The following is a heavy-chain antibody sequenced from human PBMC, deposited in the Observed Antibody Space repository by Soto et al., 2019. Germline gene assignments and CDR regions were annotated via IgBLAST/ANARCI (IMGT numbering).Heavy chain of an antibody. D-gene: IGHD3-22*01. CDR2: IYYSGST. CDR3: ERTQYYYDSSGYYYPGFFDY. V-gene: IGHV4-59*01. CDR1: GGSISSYY. Sequence: SETLSLTCTVSGGSISSYYWSWIRQPPGKGLEWIGYIYYSGSTKYNPSLKSRVTISVDTSKNQFSLKLRYVTAADTAVYYCERTQYYYDSSGYYYPGFFDYWGQGTLVTVSS. J-gene: IGHJ4*02.